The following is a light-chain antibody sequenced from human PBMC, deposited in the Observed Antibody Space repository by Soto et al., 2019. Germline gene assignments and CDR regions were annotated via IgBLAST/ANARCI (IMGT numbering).Light chain of an antibody. J-gene: IGLJ1*01. V-gene: IGLV2-11*01. Sequence: QSVLTQPHSVSGSPGQSVTISCTGTSSDVGGYKYVSWYQHHPGKAPKLIIYDVTERPSGVPDRFSGSRSGNTASLTISGLQADDEADYYCCSYTGSYSYVFGIGTKLTVL. CDR3: CSYTGSYSYV. CDR2: DVT. CDR1: SSDVGGYKY.